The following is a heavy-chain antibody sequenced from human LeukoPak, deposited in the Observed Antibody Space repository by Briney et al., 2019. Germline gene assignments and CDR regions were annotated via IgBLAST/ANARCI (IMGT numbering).Heavy chain of an antibody. D-gene: IGHD5-12*01. Sequence: ASVKVSCKASGYTFTSYGISWVRQAPGQGLEWMGWISAYNGNTNYAQKLQGRDTMTTDTSTSTAYMELRSLRSDDTAVYYCARAPRYSGYDSNWFDPWGQGTLVTVSS. CDR2: ISAYNGNT. CDR3: ARAPRYSGYDSNWFDP. V-gene: IGHV1-18*01. J-gene: IGHJ5*02. CDR1: GYTFTSYG.